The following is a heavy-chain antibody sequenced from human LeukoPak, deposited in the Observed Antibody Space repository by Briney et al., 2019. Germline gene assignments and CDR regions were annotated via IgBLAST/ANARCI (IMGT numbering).Heavy chain of an antibody. J-gene: IGHJ4*02. CDR1: GFIFSNYA. D-gene: IGHD5-12*01. CDR2: ISGSGGTT. CDR3: AKDPYRASSGLVDY. V-gene: IGHV3-23*01. Sequence: TGGSLRLSCATSGFIFSNYAVSWVRQAPGKGLEWVSSISGSGGTTYYADSVKGRFTISRDNSKNTLYLQMNSLRAEDTAVYYCAKDPYRASSGLVDYWGQGTLVTVSS.